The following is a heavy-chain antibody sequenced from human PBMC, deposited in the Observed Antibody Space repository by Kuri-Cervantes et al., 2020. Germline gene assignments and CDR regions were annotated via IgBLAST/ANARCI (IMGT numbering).Heavy chain of an antibody. J-gene: IGHJ4*02. Sequence: ESLKISCAASGFTFSSYEMNWVRQAPGKGLEWIGSIHYSADTYYSPSLMNRVTISVDTSENQFSLNLSSVTAADTAVYYCARTHYWLDSTGYSRPHYYFDYWGQGTLVTVSS. D-gene: IGHD3-22*01. V-gene: IGHV4-39*07. CDR3: ARTHYWLDSTGYSRPHYYFDY. CDR1: GFTFSSYE. CDR2: IHYSADT.